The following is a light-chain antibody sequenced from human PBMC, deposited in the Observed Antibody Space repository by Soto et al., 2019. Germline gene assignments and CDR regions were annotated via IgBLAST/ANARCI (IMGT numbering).Light chain of an antibody. CDR1: QSVRSSH. V-gene: IGKV3-20*01. Sequence: EIVLTQSPGTLSLSPGERATLSCGASQSVRSSHLAWYQQKPGQAPRLLIYGASSRATGIPDRFSGSGSGTDFTLTISRLEPEDFAVYHCQQYSSSPLTFGGGTKVEI. CDR3: QQYSSSPLT. J-gene: IGKJ4*01. CDR2: GAS.